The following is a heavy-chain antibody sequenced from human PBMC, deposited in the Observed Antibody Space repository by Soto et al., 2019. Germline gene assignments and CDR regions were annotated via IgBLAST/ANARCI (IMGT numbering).Heavy chain of an antibody. CDR2: IYPADSDT. Sequence: GESLKISCEGSGYRFTTYWIAWVRQMPGKGLEWMGVIYPADSDTAYSPSFQGQVTISADGSISTAYLQWSSLKASDTAIYYCARHVDASPFDSWGQGTLVTVSS. J-gene: IGHJ4*02. D-gene: IGHD2-15*01. V-gene: IGHV5-51*01. CDR1: GYRFTTYW. CDR3: ARHVDASPFDS.